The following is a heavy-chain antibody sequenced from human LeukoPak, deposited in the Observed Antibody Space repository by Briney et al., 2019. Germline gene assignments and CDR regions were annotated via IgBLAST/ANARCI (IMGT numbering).Heavy chain of an antibody. Sequence: GGSLRLSCAASGFTFSSYGMHWVRQAPGKGLEWVAVIWYDGSNKYYADSVKGRFTISRDNSKNTLYLQMNSLRAEDTAVYYCAREGYAVSDYYGSGGYYFDYWGQGTLVTVSS. D-gene: IGHD3-10*01. CDR3: AREGYAVSDYYGSGGYYFDY. V-gene: IGHV3-33*01. J-gene: IGHJ4*02. CDR1: GFTFSSYG. CDR2: IWYDGSNK.